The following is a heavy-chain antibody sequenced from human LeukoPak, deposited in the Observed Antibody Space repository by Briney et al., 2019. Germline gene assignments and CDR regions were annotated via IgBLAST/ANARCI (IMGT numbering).Heavy chain of an antibody. V-gene: IGHV1-69*05. CDR3: ARLPKNKNWFDP. Sequence: SVKVSCKASGRTFSSYAISWVRQAPGQGLAWMGRIVPIFGTANYAQKFQGRVTITTDESTSTAYMELSSLRSEDTAVYYCARLPKNKNWFDPWGQGTLVTVSS. J-gene: IGHJ5*02. CDR1: GRTFSSYA. CDR2: IVPIFGTA. D-gene: IGHD2/OR15-2a*01.